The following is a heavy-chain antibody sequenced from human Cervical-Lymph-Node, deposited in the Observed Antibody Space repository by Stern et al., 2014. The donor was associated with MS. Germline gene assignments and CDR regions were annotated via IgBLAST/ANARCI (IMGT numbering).Heavy chain of an antibody. V-gene: IGHV1-69*01. CDR2: IIPIFGTP. CDR3: ATPSTVTVGGMDV. J-gene: IGHJ6*02. Sequence: MQLEESGAEVKKPGSSVKVSCKASGGTFSSQAINWVRQAPGQGLEWVGGIIPIFGTPNYAQKVQDRVTITADESTSTAYMDLSSLRSEDTAVYYCATPSTVTVGGMDVWGQGTTVTVSS. CDR1: GGTFSSQA. D-gene: IGHD4-17*01.